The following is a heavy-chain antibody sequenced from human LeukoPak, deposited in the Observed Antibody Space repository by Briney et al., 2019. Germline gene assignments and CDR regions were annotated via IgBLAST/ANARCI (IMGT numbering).Heavy chain of an antibody. CDR1: GFTFDDYA. CDR2: ISWNSGSI. Sequence: GGSLRLSCAASGFTFDDYAMHWVRQAPGKGLEWVSGISWNSGSIGYVDSVKGRFTISRDNAENSLYLQMNSLRAEDTAVYYCAKLGDGYFDWLGEEPFDYWGQGTLVTVSS. J-gene: IGHJ4*02. D-gene: IGHD3-9*01. V-gene: IGHV3-9*01. CDR3: AKLGDGYFDWLGEEPFDY.